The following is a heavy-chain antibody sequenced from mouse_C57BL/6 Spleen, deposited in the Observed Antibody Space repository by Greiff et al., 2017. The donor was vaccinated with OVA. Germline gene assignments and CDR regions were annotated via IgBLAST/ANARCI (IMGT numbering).Heavy chain of an antibody. Sequence: EVQLQQSGPELVKPGASVKISCKASGYTFTDYYMNWVKQSHGKSLEWIGDINPNNGGTSYNQKFKGKATLTVDKSSSTAYMELRSLTSEDSAVYYCARWSDGYPFAYWGQGTLVTVSA. CDR3: ARWSDGYPFAY. D-gene: IGHD2-3*01. CDR2: INPNNGGT. CDR1: GYTFTDYY. J-gene: IGHJ3*01. V-gene: IGHV1-26*01.